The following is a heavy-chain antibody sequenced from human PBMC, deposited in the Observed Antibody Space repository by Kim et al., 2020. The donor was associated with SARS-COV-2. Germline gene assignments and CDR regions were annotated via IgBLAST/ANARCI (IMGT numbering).Heavy chain of an antibody. V-gene: IGHV4-31*03. CDR2: ISYSGNS. J-gene: IGHJ4*02. Sequence: SETLSLTCSVSGGSIRSGGKFWTWIRQHPAKGLEWIGYISYSGNSHYSPSLRSRVSISLQTSENQFSLELTSVTAADTAVYYCAKCQHLDSWGQGILV. CDR1: GGSIRSGGKF. CDR3: AKCQHLDS. D-gene: IGHD2-2*01.